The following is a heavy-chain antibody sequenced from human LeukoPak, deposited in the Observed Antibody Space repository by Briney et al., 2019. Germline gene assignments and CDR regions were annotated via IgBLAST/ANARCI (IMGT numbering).Heavy chain of an antibody. CDR2: IIPILGIA. V-gene: IGHV1-69*04. Sequence: ASVKVSCKASGGTFSSYAISWVRQAPGQGLEWMGRIIPILGIANYAQKFQGRVTITADKSTSTAYMELSSLRSEDTAVYYCARVELEPSPYYFDYWGQGTLVTVSS. CDR3: ARVELEPSPYYFDY. CDR1: GGTFSSYA. D-gene: IGHD1-1*01. J-gene: IGHJ4*02.